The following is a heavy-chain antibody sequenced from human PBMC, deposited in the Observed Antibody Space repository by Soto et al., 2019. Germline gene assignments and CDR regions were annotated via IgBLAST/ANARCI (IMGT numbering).Heavy chain of an antibody. D-gene: IGHD3-3*01. CDR3: ARDRRITIFGVVIPPGGMDV. CDR2: INAGNGNT. J-gene: IGHJ6*02. V-gene: IGHV1-3*01. CDR1: GCTLTSYA. Sequence: ASVKVSCKASGCTLTSYAMHWVRQAPGQRLEWMGWINAGNGNTKYSQKFQGRVTITRDTSASTAYMELSSLRSEDTAVYYCARDRRITIFGVVIPPGGMDVWGQGTTVTVSS.